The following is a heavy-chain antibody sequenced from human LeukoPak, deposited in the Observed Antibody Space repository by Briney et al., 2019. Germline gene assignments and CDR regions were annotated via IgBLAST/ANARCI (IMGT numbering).Heavy chain of an antibody. CDR2: IYYSGST. V-gene: IGHV4-31*03. CDR3: ATTIKDYDFWSGYLPYYFDY. D-gene: IGHD3-3*01. CDR1: GGSISSGGYY. J-gene: IGHJ4*02. Sequence: PSETLSLTCTVSGGSISSGGYYWSWIRQHPGKGLEWIGYIYYSGSTYYNPSLKSRVTISVDTSKNQFSLKLSSVTAADTAVYYCATTIKDYDFWSGYLPYYFDYWGQGTLVTVSS.